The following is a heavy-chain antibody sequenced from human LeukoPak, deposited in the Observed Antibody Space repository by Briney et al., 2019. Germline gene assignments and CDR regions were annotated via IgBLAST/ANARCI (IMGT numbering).Heavy chain of an antibody. V-gene: IGHV3-23*01. CDR1: GFTFSSYA. Sequence: GGSLRLSCAASGFTFSSYAMSWVRQAPGKGLEWVSAISGSGGSTYYADSVKGRFTISRDNSKNTLYLQMNSLRAEDTAVYYCAKALEYYDSSGYYPSRWFDPWGQGTLVTVSS. CDR2: ISGSGGST. D-gene: IGHD3-22*01. J-gene: IGHJ5*02. CDR3: AKALEYYDSSGYYPSRWFDP.